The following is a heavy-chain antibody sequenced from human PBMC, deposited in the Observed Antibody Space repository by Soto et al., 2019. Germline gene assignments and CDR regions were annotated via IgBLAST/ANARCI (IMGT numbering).Heavy chain of an antibody. CDR3: ARGRGAVAGTGVDY. V-gene: IGHV1-18*01. Sequence: ASVKVSCKASGYTFTSYGISWVRQAPGQGLEWMGWISAYNGNTNYAQKLQGRVTMTTDTSTSKAYMELRSLRSDETAVYYCARGRGAVAGTGVDYWGQGTLVTVSS. D-gene: IGHD6-19*01. CDR2: ISAYNGNT. CDR1: GYTFTSYG. J-gene: IGHJ4*02.